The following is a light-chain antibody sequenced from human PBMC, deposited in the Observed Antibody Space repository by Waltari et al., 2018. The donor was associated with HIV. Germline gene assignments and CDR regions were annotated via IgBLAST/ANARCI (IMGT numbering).Light chain of an antibody. CDR2: GVS. CDR3: QQFSDSPLT. V-gene: IGKV3-20*01. CDR1: QSVTNNY. Sequence: EIVLTQSPGTLSLSPVDGFTLSCRSSQSVTNNYLSWYQQTPGKAPRLLIYGVSNRATGIQDRVSGGGSGTDVSINISGLEPEDFAVYYCQQFSDSPLTFGGGTKVEIK. J-gene: IGKJ4*01.